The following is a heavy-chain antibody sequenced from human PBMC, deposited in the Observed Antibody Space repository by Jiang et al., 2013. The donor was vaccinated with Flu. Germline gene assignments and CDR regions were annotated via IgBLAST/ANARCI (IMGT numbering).Heavy chain of an antibody. CDR2: IYYSGST. Sequence: GLVKPSETLSLTCTVSGGSISSSSYYWGWIRQPPGKGLEWIGSIYYSGSTYYNPSLKSRVTISVDTSKNQFSLKLSSVTAADTAVYYCAGPSITIFGHWGQGTLVTVSS. CDR3: AGPSITIFGH. V-gene: IGHV4-39*07. CDR1: GGSISSSSYY. J-gene: IGHJ4*02. D-gene: IGHD3-3*01.